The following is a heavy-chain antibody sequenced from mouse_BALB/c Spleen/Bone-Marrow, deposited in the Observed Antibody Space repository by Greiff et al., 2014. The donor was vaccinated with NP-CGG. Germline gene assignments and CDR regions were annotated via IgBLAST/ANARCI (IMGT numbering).Heavy chain of an antibody. CDR1: GFSLTGYG. CDR2: IWGDGST. D-gene: IGHD2-1*01. Sequence: VNVVESGPGLVAPSQSLSITCTVSGFSLTGYGVNWVRQPPGKGLEWLGMIWGDGSTDYNSALKSRLSISKDNSESQVFLKMNSLQTDDTARYYCARVGGNYAWFAYWGQGTLVTVSA. J-gene: IGHJ3*01. V-gene: IGHV2-6-7*01. CDR3: ARVGGNYAWFAY.